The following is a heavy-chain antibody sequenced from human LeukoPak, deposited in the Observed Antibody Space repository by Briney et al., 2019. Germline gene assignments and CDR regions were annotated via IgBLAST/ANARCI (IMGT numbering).Heavy chain of an antibody. V-gene: IGHV4-30-2*01. D-gene: IGHD2-15*01. CDR2: IYHSGST. CDR3: ARDAHCTGVSCYSPYNWFDP. J-gene: IGHJ5*02. CDR1: GGSISSGGYS. Sequence: SETLSLTCTVSGGSISSGGYSWSWIRQPPGKGLEWIGYIYHSGSTYYNPSLQSRVTISVDTAKNQFSLKVTSVTAADTAAYYCARDAHCTGVSCYSPYNWFDPWGQGTLVTVSS.